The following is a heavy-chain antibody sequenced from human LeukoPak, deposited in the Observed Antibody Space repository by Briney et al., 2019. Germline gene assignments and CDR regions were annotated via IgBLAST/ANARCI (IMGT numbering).Heavy chain of an antibody. CDR2: ISGSGSNI. CDR3: ARRRDGSNSGAFDI. D-gene: IGHD5-24*01. V-gene: IGHV3-23*01. CDR1: GFTFSSYA. Sequence: GGSLRLSCAASGFTFSSYALNWVRHPPGTGLEWVSGISGSGSNIYYLDSVKGRFTISRDNSRNTLYLQMISLRGDDTALYYCARRRDGSNSGAFDIWGQGTVVTVFS. J-gene: IGHJ3*02.